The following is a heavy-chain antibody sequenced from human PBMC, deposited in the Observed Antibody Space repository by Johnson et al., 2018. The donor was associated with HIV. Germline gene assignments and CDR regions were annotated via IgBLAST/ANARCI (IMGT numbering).Heavy chain of an antibody. Sequence: QVQLVESGGGVVQPGRSLRLSCAASEFTFSSYAMHWVRQAPGKGLEWVAVISYDGSNKYYADSVKGRFTISRDNSKNTLYLQMNSLRAEDTAVYYFARDYQVLVQDDAFDIWGQGTMVTVSS. V-gene: IGHV3-30*14. J-gene: IGHJ3*02. CDR3: ARDYQVLVQDDAFDI. D-gene: IGHD2-2*01. CDR2: ISYDGSNK. CDR1: EFTFSSYA.